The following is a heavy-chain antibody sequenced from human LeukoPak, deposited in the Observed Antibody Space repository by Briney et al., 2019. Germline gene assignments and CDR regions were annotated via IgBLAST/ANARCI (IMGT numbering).Heavy chain of an antibody. CDR2: INPNSGDT. CDR3: ARADRLDGGPYLIGP. CDR1: GYSFTDYY. V-gene: IGHV1-2*02. Sequence: GASVKVSCKTSGYSFTDYYMHWARQAPGQGLEWMGWINPNSGDTSSAQKFQGRVTMTRDTSITTVYMEVSWLTSDDTAIYYCARADRLDGGPYLIGPWGQGTLVTVSS. D-gene: IGHD2-21*01. J-gene: IGHJ5*02.